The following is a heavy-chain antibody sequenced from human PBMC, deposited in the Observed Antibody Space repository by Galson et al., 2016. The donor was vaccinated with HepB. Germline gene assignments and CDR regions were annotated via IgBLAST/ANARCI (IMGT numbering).Heavy chain of an antibody. CDR1: GFTFSTYN. CDR3: AREDCSAGSCNPFDY. J-gene: IGHJ4*02. Sequence: SLRLSCAASGFTFSTYNMNWVRQAPGKGLEWVSSISSSSSYTYYAGSVKGRFTISRDNAKNSLYLQMNSLRAEDTAVYYCAREDCSAGSCNPFDYWGQGTLVTVSS. CDR2: ISSSSSYT. D-gene: IGHD2-15*01. V-gene: IGHV3-21*01.